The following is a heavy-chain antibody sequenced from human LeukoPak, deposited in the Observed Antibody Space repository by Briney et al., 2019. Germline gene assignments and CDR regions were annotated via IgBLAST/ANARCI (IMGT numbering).Heavy chain of an antibody. Sequence: ASVKVSCKASGGTFSSYAISWVRQAPGQGLEWMGGIIPIFGTANNAQKFQGRVTITTDESTSTAYMELSSLRSEDTAVYYCATAPRIAAADLDYWGQGTLVTVSS. CDR2: IIPIFGTA. CDR3: ATAPRIAAADLDY. CDR1: GGTFSSYA. J-gene: IGHJ4*02. D-gene: IGHD6-13*01. V-gene: IGHV1-69*05.